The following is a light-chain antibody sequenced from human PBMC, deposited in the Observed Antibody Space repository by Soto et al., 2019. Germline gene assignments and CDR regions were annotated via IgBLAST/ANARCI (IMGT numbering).Light chain of an antibody. CDR3: QQSDNWPRT. Sequence: EIVLTQSPGTLSLSPGERATFSCRASQSVSSNYLAWYQQKPGQAPRLLIYGAFKRATGIPDRFSGSGSGTEFTLTISSLQSEDFAVYYCQQSDNWPRTFGQGTKV. J-gene: IGKJ1*01. CDR2: GAF. V-gene: IGKV3-20*01. CDR1: QSVSSNY.